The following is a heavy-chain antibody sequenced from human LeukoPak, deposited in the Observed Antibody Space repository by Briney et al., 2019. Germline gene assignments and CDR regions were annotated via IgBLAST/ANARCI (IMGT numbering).Heavy chain of an antibody. CDR1: GFTFSSYA. CDR3: AKAAYGDYAYYYYYGMDV. CDR2: ISGSGGST. V-gene: IGHV3-23*01. D-gene: IGHD4-17*01. Sequence: GGSLRLSCAASGFTFSSYAMSWVRQAPGKGLEWVSAISGSGGSTYYADSVKGRFTISRDNSKNTLYLQMNSLRAEDTAAYYCAKAAYGDYAYYYYYGMDVWGQGTTVAVSS. J-gene: IGHJ6*02.